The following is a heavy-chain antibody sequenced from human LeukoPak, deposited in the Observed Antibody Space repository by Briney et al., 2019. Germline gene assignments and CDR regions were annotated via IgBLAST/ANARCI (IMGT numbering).Heavy chain of an antibody. CDR1: GFTFSSYG. CDR2: ISYDGSNE. J-gene: IGHJ4*02. D-gene: IGHD3-16*02. V-gene: IGHV3-30*18. CDR3: AKGPAPRLGEFSYHALVDY. Sequence: GRSLRLSCAASGFTFSSYGMHWVRQAPGKGLEWVAFISYDGSNENIADSVKGRFIISRDNSKNTLYLQMNSLRAEDTAVYYCAKGPAPRLGEFSYHALVDYWGQGTLVTVSS.